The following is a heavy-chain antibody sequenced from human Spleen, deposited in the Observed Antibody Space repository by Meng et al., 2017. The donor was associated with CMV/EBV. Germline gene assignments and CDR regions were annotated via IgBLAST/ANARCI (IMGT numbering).Heavy chain of an antibody. J-gene: IGHJ4*02. D-gene: IGHD6-19*01. CDR2: INPNSGGT. V-gene: IGHV1-2*02. Sequence: ASVKVSCKASGYTFTAHYFHWVRQAPGQGLEWMGWINPNSGGTNYAQKFQGRVTMTRDTSISTAYMELSRLRSDDTAVYYCASPWAVAGVFDYWGQGTLVTVSS. CDR3: ASPWAVAGVFDY. CDR1: GYTFTAHY.